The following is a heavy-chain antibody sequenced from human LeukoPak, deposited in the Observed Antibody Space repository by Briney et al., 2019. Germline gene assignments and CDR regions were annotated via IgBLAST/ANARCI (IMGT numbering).Heavy chain of an antibody. CDR1: GYSFTNYA. Sequence: ASVKVSCKASGYSFTNYALAWVRQAPGQGREWVGWISAYNGGTAYAQKLQDRVTLTTDTATRTVYIELRSLTSDDTAKYYCARASRMVRGAFDVWGQGTMVTVSS. CDR2: ISAYNGGT. V-gene: IGHV1-18*01. CDR3: ARASRMVRGAFDV. J-gene: IGHJ3*01. D-gene: IGHD3-10*01.